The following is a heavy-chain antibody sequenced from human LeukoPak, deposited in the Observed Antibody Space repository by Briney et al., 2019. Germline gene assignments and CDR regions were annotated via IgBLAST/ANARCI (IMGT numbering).Heavy chain of an antibody. D-gene: IGHD5-24*01. V-gene: IGHV4-34*01. Sequence: SETLSLTCAVYGGSFSGYFWSWIRQPPGKGLEWIGEISRGGGTNYNPSLKSRVTISVDTSKNQFSLKLSSVTAADTAVYYCARGPADYNKLKPGDRDGYNYKSKRTPFDYWGQGTLVTVSS. J-gene: IGHJ4*02. CDR3: ARGPADYNKLKPGDRDGYNYKSKRTPFDY. CDR1: GGSFSGYF. CDR2: ISRGGGT.